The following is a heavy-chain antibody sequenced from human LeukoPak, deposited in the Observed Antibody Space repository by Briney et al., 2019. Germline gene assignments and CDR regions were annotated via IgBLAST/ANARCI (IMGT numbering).Heavy chain of an antibody. CDR1: GGSISSGSYY. V-gene: IGHV4-61*02. CDR3: ARSLGVTITQYGMDV. CDR2: IYTSGST. J-gene: IGHJ6*02. Sequence: SETLSLTCTVSGGSISSGSYYWNWIRQPAGKGLEWIGRIYTSGSTNYNPSLKSRVTISVDTSKNQFSLKLSSVTAADTAVYYCARSLGVTITQYGMDVWGQGTTVTVSS. D-gene: IGHD5-12*01.